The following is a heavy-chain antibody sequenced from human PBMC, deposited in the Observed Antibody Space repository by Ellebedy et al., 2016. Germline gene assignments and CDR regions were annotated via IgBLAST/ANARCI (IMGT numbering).Heavy chain of an antibody. CDR1: GFTFSSYS. Sequence: GESLKISXAASGFTFSSYSMTWVRQAPGKGLEWVTYISPSSITISYTDSVKGRFTISRDNAKNSLYLQMNSLRDEDSAVYYCSREYSNTWYADFWGQGTLVTVSS. D-gene: IGHD6-13*01. J-gene: IGHJ4*02. CDR2: ISPSSITI. V-gene: IGHV3-48*02. CDR3: SREYSNTWYADF.